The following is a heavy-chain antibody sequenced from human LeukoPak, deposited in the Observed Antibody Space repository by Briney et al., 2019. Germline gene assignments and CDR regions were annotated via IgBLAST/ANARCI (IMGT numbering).Heavy chain of an antibody. CDR1: GYSFTSYW. CDR3: ARPYYYDSSGYFYYFDY. D-gene: IGHD3-22*01. CDR2: IYPGDSDT. Sequence: GESLKISCKGSGYSFTSYWIGWVRQMPGKGLEGMGIIYPGDSDTRYSPSFQGQVTISADESISTAYLQWSSLKASDTAMYYCARPYYYDSSGYFYYFDYWGQGTLVTVSS. V-gene: IGHV5-51*01. J-gene: IGHJ4*02.